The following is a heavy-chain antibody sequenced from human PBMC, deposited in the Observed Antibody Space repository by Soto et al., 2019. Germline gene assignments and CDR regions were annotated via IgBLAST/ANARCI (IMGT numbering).Heavy chain of an antibody. J-gene: IGHJ5*02. CDR2: INHSGST. CDR1: GGSFSCYY. D-gene: IGHD5-18*01. CDR3: ARAPRGGIQLWSRGHNWFDP. V-gene: IGHV4-34*01. Sequence: SETLSLTCAVYGGSFSCYYWSWIRQPPGKGLEWIGEINHSGSTNYIPSLKSRVTISVDTSKNQFSLKLSSVTAADTAVYYCARAPRGGIQLWSRGHNWFDPWGQGTLVTVSS.